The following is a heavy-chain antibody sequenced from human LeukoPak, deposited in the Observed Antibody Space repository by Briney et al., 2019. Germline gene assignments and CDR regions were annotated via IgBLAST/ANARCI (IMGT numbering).Heavy chain of an antibody. V-gene: IGHV3-48*01. CDR1: GFTFTSYS. J-gene: IGHJ5*01. CDR3: ATAGSTLRSDWFDF. CDR2: IRFGSDSI. Sequence: GGSLRLSCAASGFTFTSYSMVWVRQAPGKGLEWISYIRFGSDSIFYADSVRGRFTISRDDAKNSLYLLMNSLRAADTAVYYCATAGSTLRSDWFDFWGQGTLVTVSS. D-gene: IGHD1-14*01.